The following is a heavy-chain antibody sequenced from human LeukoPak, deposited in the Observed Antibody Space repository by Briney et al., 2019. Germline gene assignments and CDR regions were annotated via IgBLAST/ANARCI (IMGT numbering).Heavy chain of an antibody. J-gene: IGHJ3*01. V-gene: IGHV3-30*18. Sequence: GGSLRLSCAASGFTFSSHGMHWVRQAPGKGLEWVAAISYDGSNKYFTDSVKDRFTISRDNPKNTLYLQMNTLRAEDTAVYYCAKVFSGWLQLGAFDVWGQGTMVTVSS. CDR1: GFTFSSHG. D-gene: IGHD5-12*01. CDR2: ISYDGSNK. CDR3: AKVFSGWLQLGAFDV.